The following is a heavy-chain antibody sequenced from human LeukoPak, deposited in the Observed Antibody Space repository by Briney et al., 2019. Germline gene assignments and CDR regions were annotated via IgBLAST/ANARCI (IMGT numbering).Heavy chain of an antibody. CDR1: GASITSDY. V-gene: IGHV4-59*01. Sequence: PSETLSLTCTISGASITSDYWTWIRQPAGKGLECLGYIYYGGSVNYNPSLKSRIVISMDTSKNQFSLRLSSVTAADSGKYFCARIHTTRWYGIDPWGQGTLVTVSS. J-gene: IGHJ5*02. CDR3: ARIHTTRWYGIDP. CDR2: IYYGGSV. D-gene: IGHD2-2*01.